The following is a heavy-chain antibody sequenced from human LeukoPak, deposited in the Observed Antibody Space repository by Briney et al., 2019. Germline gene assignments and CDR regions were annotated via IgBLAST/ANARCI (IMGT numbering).Heavy chain of an antibody. V-gene: IGHV3-7*01. CDR3: TRFVRGVTQSSYDS. CDR2: IKEDVSEK. J-gene: IGHJ4*02. CDR1: GFTFSNYW. D-gene: IGHD3-10*02. Sequence: GGSLILSCAASGFTFSNYWMSWVRQAPGKGLEWVANIKEDVSEKYYVDSVKGRFTISRDNAKNSLYLQMNSMRAEDTAIYYCTRFVRGVTQSSYDSWGQGTLVTVSS.